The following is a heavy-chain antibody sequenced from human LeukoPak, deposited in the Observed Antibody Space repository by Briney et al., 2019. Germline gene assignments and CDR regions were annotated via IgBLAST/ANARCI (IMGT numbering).Heavy chain of an antibody. CDR1: GFPLSSYA. J-gene: IGHJ6*03. CDR3: ARVGEGRYYQYYYMDV. V-gene: IGHV3-64*01. CDR2: LSKNGDNT. Sequence: GGSLRLSCAASGFPLSSYAMHWVRQAPGKGLEYVSALSKNGDNTYYANSVKGRFSISRDNSKNTLYLQMGSLRTEDMAVYYCARVGEGRYYQYYYMDVWGKGTTVTVSS. D-gene: IGHD1-26*01.